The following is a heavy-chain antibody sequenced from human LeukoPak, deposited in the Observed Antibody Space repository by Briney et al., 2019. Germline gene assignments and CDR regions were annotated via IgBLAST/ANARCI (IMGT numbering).Heavy chain of an antibody. D-gene: IGHD3-9*01. CDR2: ISSSGSTV. Sequence: GGSLRLSCAASGFTFSGYSMNWVRQAPEKGLEWVSYISSSGSTVYYADSVKGRFTISRDNAKNSLYLQMNSLRAEDTAVYYCARGGKVYDILTGYYPNWGQGTLVTVSS. CDR1: GFTFSGYS. J-gene: IGHJ4*02. V-gene: IGHV3-48*04. CDR3: ARGGKVYDILTGYYPN.